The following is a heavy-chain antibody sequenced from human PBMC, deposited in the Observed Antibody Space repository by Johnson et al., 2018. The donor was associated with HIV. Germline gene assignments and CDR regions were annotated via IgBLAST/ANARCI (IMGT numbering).Heavy chain of an antibody. D-gene: IGHD2-15*01. CDR2: ISGNGGST. CDR3: ARLRSADAFDI. Sequence: VQLVESGGGLVHPGGSLRLSCAASGFTVSNYAIHWVRQAPGKGLEYVSAISGNGGSTYYANSVKGRFTISRDNSKNTLYLQMGSLRAEDMGVYYCARLRSADAFDIWGQGTMVTVSS. V-gene: IGHV3-64*01. CDR1: GFTVSNYA. J-gene: IGHJ3*02.